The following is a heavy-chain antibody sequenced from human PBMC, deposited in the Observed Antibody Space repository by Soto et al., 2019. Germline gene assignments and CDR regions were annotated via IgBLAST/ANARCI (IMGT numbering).Heavy chain of an antibody. CDR1: GFTFSRYG. CDR2: IWNDGIRK. Sequence: QPVGSLRLSCAASGFTFSRYGMHWVRQAPGKGLEWVALIWNDGIRKVYVDSVKGRFTISRDNSKNTLDLQMNSLRAEDTAVYYCARDDDYEANAFDYWGPGTLVTVSS. CDR3: ARDDDYEANAFDY. V-gene: IGHV3-33*01. J-gene: IGHJ4*02. D-gene: IGHD3-22*01.